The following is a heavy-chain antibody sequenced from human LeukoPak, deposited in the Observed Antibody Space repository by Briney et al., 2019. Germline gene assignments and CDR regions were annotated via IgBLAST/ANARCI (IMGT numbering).Heavy chain of an antibody. D-gene: IGHD6-19*01. J-gene: IGHJ4*02. CDR1: GDSVFSNSS. CDR2: TYYRSKWYN. Sequence: SQTLSLTCAISGDSVFSNSSWNWIRQSPSRGLEWLGRTYYRSKWYNDYVVSVKSRININPDTSKNQFSLQLNSVTPEDTAVYYCVRDSGWFHFDYWGQGILVTVSP. V-gene: IGHV6-1*01. CDR3: VRDSGWFHFDY.